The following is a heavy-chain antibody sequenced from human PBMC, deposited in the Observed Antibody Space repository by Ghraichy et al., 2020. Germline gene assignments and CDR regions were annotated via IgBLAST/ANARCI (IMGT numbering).Heavy chain of an antibody. J-gene: IGHJ5*02. CDR3: ARLSVSPNWFDP. CDR1: GGSVNSGSYY. Sequence: SETLSLTCTFSGGSVNSGSYYWSWIRQPPGKGLEWIGYIYHTGSTFYSASLKSRVTISIDTSNNQYSLFLTSLTAADTAVYYCARLSVSPNWFDPWGREPWSPS. V-gene: IGHV4-61*01. D-gene: IGHD3-16*02. CDR2: IYHTGST.